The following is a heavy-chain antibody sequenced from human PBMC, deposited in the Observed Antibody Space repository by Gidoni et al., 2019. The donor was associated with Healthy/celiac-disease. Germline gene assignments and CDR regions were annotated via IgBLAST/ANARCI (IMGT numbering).Heavy chain of an antibody. CDR3: AREFTVRATRAPGYFDY. J-gene: IGHJ4*02. CDR1: GGPISSSNL. Sequence: QVQLQESGPALANPPGTLPPTFAVPGGPISSSNLRSWVRQPPGKGLEWIGEIYHSGHTHYNPSLKRRISISVDKSKNQFSLKLGSVTAADTAVYYCAREFTVRATRAPGYFDYWSQGTLDTVSS. D-gene: IGHD1-26*01. CDR2: IYHSGHT. V-gene: IGHV4-4*03.